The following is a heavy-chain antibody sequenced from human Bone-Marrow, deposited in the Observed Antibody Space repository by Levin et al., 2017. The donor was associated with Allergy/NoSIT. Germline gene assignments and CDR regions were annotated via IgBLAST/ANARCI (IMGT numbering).Heavy chain of an antibody. D-gene: IGHD6-19*01. V-gene: IGHV3-9*01. CDR2: ISWNSGSI. CDR3: AKLDIAVGAGMDV. J-gene: IGHJ6*02. Sequence: LSLTCAASGFTFDDYAMHWVRQAPGKGLEWVSGISWNSGSIGYADSVKGRFTISRDNAKNSLYLQMNSLRAEDTALYYCAKLDIAVGAGMDVWGQGTTVTVSS. CDR1: GFTFDDYA.